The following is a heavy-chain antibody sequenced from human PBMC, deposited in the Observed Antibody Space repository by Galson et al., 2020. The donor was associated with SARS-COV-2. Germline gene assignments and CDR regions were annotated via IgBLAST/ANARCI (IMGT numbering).Heavy chain of an antibody. J-gene: IGHJ4*02. CDR2: ISGSGGST. CDR3: ASDFPYYDYIWGSYRPPPY. V-gene: IGHV3-23*01. Sequence: GGSLRLSCAASGFTFSSYAMSWVRQAPGKGLEWVSAISGSGGSTYYADSVKGRFTISRDNSKNTLYLQMNSLRAEDTAVYYCASDFPYYDYIWGSYRPPPYWGQGTLVTVSS. CDR1: GFTFSSYA. D-gene: IGHD3-16*02.